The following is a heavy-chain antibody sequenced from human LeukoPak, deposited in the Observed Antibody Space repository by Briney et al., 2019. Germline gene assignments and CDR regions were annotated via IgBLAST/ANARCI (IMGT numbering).Heavy chain of an antibody. J-gene: IGHJ4*02. V-gene: IGHV1-58*01. Sequence: SVKVSCKASGFTFTSSAVQWVRQARGQRLEWIGWIVVGSGNTNHAQKFQERVTITRDMSTSTAYMELSSLRSEDTAVYYCAAVSIAAAGNTWGQGTLVTVSS. CDR3: AAVSIAAAGNT. CDR1: GFTFTSSA. D-gene: IGHD6-13*01. CDR2: IVVGSGNT.